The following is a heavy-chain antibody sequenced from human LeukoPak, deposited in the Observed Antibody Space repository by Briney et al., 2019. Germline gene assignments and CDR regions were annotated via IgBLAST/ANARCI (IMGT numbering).Heavy chain of an antibody. D-gene: IGHD4-23*01. V-gene: IGHV1-18*01. Sequence: ASVKVSCKASGYTFTSYGNSWVRQPPAQGHELMGWISAYNGNTNYAQKLQGRVTMTTDTSTSTAYMELRSLRSDDTAVYCCAFYQSTVDYYYGMDVWGQGTTVTVSS. CDR1: GYTFTSYG. CDR3: AFYQSTVDYYYGMDV. CDR2: ISAYNGNT. J-gene: IGHJ6*02.